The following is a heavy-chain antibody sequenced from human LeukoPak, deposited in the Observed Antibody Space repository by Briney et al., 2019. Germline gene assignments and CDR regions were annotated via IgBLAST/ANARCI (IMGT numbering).Heavy chain of an antibody. CDR1: GGSISSSSYY. D-gene: IGHD1-1*01. CDR3: AKGTAVDRQYFEN. Sequence: SETLSLTCTVSGGSISSSSYYWGWIRQPPGKGLEWIGSIYYSGSTYYNPSLKSRVTISVDTSKNQFSLKLSSVTAADTAVYYCAKGTAVDRQYFENWGQGTLVTVSS. J-gene: IGHJ4*02. V-gene: IGHV4-39*01. CDR2: IYYSGST.